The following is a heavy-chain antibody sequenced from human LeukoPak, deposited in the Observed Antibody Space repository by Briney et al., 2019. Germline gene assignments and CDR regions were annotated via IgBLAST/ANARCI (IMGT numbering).Heavy chain of an antibody. CDR2: IIPIFGTA. V-gene: IGHV1-69*05. J-gene: IGHJ3*01. CDR1: GGTFSSYA. Sequence: ASVKVSCKASGGTFSSYAISWVRQAPGQGLEWMGGIIPIFGTANYAQKFQGRVTITTDESTSTAYMELSSLRSEDTAVYYCARGTKYQLLGWVWGQGTMVTVSS. CDR3: ARGTKYQLLGWV. D-gene: IGHD2-2*01.